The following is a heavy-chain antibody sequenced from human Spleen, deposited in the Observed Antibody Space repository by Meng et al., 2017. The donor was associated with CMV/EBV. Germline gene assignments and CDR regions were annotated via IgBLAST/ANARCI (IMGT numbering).Heavy chain of an antibody. Sequence: GGSLRLSCAASGFTFSSYGMHWVRQAPGKGLEWVAFIRYDGSNKYYADSVKGRFTISRDNAKNSLYLQMNSLRAEDTAVYYCAREYSSSSGRSFDHWGQGTLVTVSS. J-gene: IGHJ4*02. CDR3: AREYSSSSGRSFDH. D-gene: IGHD6-6*01. V-gene: IGHV3-30*02. CDR2: IRYDGSNK. CDR1: GFTFSSYG.